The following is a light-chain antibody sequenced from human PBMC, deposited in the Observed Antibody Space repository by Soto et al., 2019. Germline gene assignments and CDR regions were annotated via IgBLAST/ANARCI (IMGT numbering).Light chain of an antibody. CDR2: DVS. J-gene: IGLJ1*01. V-gene: IGLV2-14*03. CDR1: SSDVGGYNS. CDR3: SSYTSSNTFV. Sequence: QSVLAQPASVSGSPGQSITISCTGTSSDVGGYNSVFWYQQHPGKAPKLMIYDVSSRPSGVSNRFSGSKSGNTASLTISGLQAEDEADYYCSSYTSSNTFVFGTGTKVTVL.